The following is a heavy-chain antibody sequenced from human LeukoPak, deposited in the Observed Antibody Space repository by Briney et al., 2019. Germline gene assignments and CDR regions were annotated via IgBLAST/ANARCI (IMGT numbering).Heavy chain of an antibody. CDR2: IYHSGST. Sequence: KPSETLSLTCAVCGYSISSGYYWGWIRQPPGKGLEWIGSIYHSGSTYYNPSLKSRVTIAVDTSKNQFSLKLRSVPPAVTAVSYCARHILRPRYYDFWSGYSNWFDPWGQGTLVTVSS. D-gene: IGHD3-3*01. J-gene: IGHJ5*02. V-gene: IGHV4-38-2*01. CDR1: GYSISSGYY. CDR3: ARHILRPRYYDFWSGYSNWFDP.